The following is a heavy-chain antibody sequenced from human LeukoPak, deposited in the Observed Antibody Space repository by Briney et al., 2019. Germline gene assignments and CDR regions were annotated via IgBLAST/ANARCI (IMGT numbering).Heavy chain of an antibody. J-gene: IGHJ4*02. CDR3: AILPRYSSSWYRYYFDY. CDR1: GGSISSSSYY. CDR2: IYYSGST. D-gene: IGHD6-13*01. Sequence: SETLSLTCTVSGGSISSSSYYWGWIRQPPGTGLEWIGSIYYSGSTYYNPSLKSRVTISVDTSKNQFSLKLSSVTAADTAVYYCAILPRYSSSWYRYYFDYWGQGTLVTVSS. V-gene: IGHV4-39*01.